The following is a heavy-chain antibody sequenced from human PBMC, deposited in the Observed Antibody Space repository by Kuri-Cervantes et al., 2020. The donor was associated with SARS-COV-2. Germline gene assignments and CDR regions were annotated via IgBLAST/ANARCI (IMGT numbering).Heavy chain of an antibody. J-gene: IGHJ3*02. D-gene: IGHD3-10*01. CDR2: ISWNSNNI. CDR3: AKERGYGYGFDI. Sequence: LSLTCAASGFTFDDYAMHWVRQAPGKGLEWVSGISWNSNNIDYVDSVKGRFTISRDNAKNSLFLQMNSLRAKDMAMYYCAKERGYGYGFDIWGQGTMVTVSS. CDR1: GFTFDDYA. V-gene: IGHV3-9*03.